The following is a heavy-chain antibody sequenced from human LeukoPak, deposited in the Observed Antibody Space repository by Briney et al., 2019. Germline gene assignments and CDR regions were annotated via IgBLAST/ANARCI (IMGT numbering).Heavy chain of an antibody. Sequence: ASVKVSCKASSYTFTSYGISWVRQAPGQGLEWMGWISAYNGNTNYAQKLQGRVTMTTDTSTSTAYMELRSLRSDDTAVYYCARETYYDFWSRQDYYYGMDVWGQGTTVTVSS. CDR2: ISAYNGNT. D-gene: IGHD3-3*01. CDR1: SYTFTSYG. V-gene: IGHV1-18*01. J-gene: IGHJ6*02. CDR3: ARETYYDFWSRQDYYYGMDV.